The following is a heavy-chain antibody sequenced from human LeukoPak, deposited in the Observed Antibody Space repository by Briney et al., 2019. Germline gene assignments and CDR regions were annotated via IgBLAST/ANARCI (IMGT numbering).Heavy chain of an antibody. CDR2: IYYSGST. J-gene: IGHJ6*03. CDR3: AREYPDHYYYYMDV. D-gene: IGHD2/OR15-2a*01. V-gene: IGHV4-61*10. CDR1: GGSISSGSYY. Sequence: PSETLSLTCTVSGGSISSGSYYWSWIRQPAGKGLEWIGYIYYSGSTNYNPSLKSRVTISVDTSKNQFSLKLSSVTAADTAVYYCAREYPDHYYYYMDVWGKGTTVTISS.